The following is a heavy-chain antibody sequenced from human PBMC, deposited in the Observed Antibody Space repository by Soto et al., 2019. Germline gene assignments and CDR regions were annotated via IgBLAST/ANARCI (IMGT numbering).Heavy chain of an antibody. Sequence: PGGSLRLSCAASGFTFSNYAMSWVRQAPGKGLEWVAAISGGGGGTHYADSVKGRFTISRDNSKDMVFLQMTSLRVDDTAVYYCAKGRVGTTITHFHFWGQGTLVTVSS. CDR3: AKGRVGTTITHFHF. D-gene: IGHD1-26*01. J-gene: IGHJ4*02. CDR1: GFTFSNYA. V-gene: IGHV3-23*01. CDR2: ISGGGGGT.